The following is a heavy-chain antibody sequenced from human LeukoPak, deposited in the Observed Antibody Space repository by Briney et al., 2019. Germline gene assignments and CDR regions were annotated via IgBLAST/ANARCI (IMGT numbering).Heavy chain of an antibody. D-gene: IGHD2-2*01. CDR2: INPNNGGT. CDR1: GYTFTGFW. CDR3: TRGVLPARFDS. J-gene: IGHJ5*01. V-gene: IGHV1-2*02. Sequence: ASVKVSCKASGYTFTGFWIHWVRQAPGQGFEWMRWINPNNGGTNYAQKFQGRVTMTRDTSTSTVYMELSSLISDDTAVYYCTRGVLPARFDSWGQGTLVTVTS.